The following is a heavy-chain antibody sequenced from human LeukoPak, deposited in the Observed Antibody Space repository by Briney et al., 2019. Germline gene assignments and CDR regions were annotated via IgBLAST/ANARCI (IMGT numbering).Heavy chain of an antibody. D-gene: IGHD3-10*01. CDR3: ARLGFYYGWGY. J-gene: IGHJ4*02. CDR1: GGSISSYY. Sequence: SETLSLTCTVSGGSISSYYWSWIRQPPGKGLEWIGYIYNSGSTNYNPSLKSRVTISVDTSKNQFSLKLSSVTAADTAVYYCARLGFYYGWGYWGQGTLVTVSS. CDR2: IYNSGST. V-gene: IGHV4-59*12.